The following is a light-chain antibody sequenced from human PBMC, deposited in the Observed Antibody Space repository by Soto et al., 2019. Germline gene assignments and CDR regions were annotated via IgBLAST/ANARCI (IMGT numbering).Light chain of an antibody. CDR1: STDVGSYNY. Sequence: QSALTQPPSASGSPGQSVTISCTGTSTDVGSYNYVSWYQRHPGKAPKLIIYEVNKRPSGVTDRFSGSKSGNTASLTVSGLQAEDEADYYCSSYLNYNSEVFGTGTTLTV. V-gene: IGLV2-8*01. CDR3: SSYLNYNSEV. J-gene: IGLJ1*01. CDR2: EVN.